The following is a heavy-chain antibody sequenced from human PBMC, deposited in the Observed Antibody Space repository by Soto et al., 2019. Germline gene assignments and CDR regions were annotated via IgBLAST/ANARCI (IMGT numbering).Heavy chain of an antibody. CDR1: GFTFSSYA. Sequence: GGSLRLSCAASGFTFSSYAMHWVRQAPGKGLEWVAVISYDGSNKYYADSVKGRFTISRDNSKNTIHLQLDSLRAEDTAVYFCAIVQIVQQENIFDYWGQGALVTGSS. CDR3: AIVQIVQQENIFDY. V-gene: IGHV3-30-3*01. D-gene: IGHD1-1*01. CDR2: ISYDGSNK. J-gene: IGHJ4*02.